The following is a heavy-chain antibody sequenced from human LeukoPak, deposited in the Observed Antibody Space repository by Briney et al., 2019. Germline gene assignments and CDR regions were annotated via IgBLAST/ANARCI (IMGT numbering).Heavy chain of an antibody. CDR3: ARAHPNPTYYDFWSGYYGQYYYYYGMDV. J-gene: IGHJ6*02. CDR1: KFTFDTYT. Sequence: KPGGSLRLSCAASKFTFDTYTMNWVRQAPGKGLEWIGEINHSGSTNYNPSLKSRVTISVDTSKNQFSLKLSSVTAADTAVYYCARAHPNPTYYDFWSGYYGQYYYYYGMDVWGQGTTVTVSS. D-gene: IGHD3-3*01. CDR2: INHSGST. V-gene: IGHV4-34*01.